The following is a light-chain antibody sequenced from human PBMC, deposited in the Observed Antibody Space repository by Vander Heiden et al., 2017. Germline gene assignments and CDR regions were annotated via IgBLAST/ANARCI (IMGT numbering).Light chain of an antibody. V-gene: IGKV3-11*01. CDR3: QQRSNCPLT. CDR2: AAS. Sequence: PSTLSSSQGDRATLSCRASQSISSYLNWYQQKPGQAPRLLIYAASSWQSGVPARFSGSGSGTEFTLTISSLEPEDYAVYYCQQRSNCPLTFGHGTKVDIK. CDR1: QSISSY. J-gene: IGKJ3*01.